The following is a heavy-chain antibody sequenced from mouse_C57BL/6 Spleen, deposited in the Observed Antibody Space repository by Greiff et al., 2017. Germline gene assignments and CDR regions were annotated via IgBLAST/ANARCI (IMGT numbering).Heavy chain of an antibody. CDR2: IDPSDSET. CDR1: GYTFTSYW. Sequence: QVQLQQPGAELVRPGSSVKLSCKASGYTFTSYWMHWVKQRPIQGLEWIGNIDPSDSETHYNQKFKDKATLTVDKSSSTAYMQRSSLTSEDAAVYYCAKGEWYGLAYWGQGTLVTVSA. CDR3: AKGEWYGLAY. D-gene: IGHD1-3*01. J-gene: IGHJ3*01. V-gene: IGHV1-52*01.